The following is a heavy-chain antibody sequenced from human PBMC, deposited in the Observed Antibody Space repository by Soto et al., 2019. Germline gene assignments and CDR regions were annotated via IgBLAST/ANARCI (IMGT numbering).Heavy chain of an antibody. CDR3: ARGKVEKVMAHSGPYFYSNGMDV. D-gene: IGHD6-25*01. J-gene: IGHJ6*02. V-gene: IGHV4-59*01. CDR2: LHDSGRT. CDR1: GDSIDGND. Sequence: SETLSLTCGVSGDSIDGNDWSWIRQPPGKGLEWIGCLHDSGRTNYNPSLKSRVTISADTSKKQVSLGVTYVTAADTAVYYCARGKVEKVMAHSGPYFYSNGMDVWGHGTTVTVSS.